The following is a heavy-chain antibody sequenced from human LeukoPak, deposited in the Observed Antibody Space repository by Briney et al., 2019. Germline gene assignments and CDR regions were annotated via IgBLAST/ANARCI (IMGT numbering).Heavy chain of an antibody. CDR3: ARAVRVLWFGELLLNWFDP. J-gene: IGHJ5*02. V-gene: IGHV4-39*01. Sequence: SETLSLTCTVSGGSISSGSYYWGWIRQPPGKGLEWIGSIYYSGSTYYNPSLKSRVTISVDTSKNQFSLKLSSVTAADTAVYYCARAVRVLWFGELLLNWFDPWGQGTLVTVSS. CDR1: GGSISSGSYY. D-gene: IGHD3-10*01. CDR2: IYYSGST.